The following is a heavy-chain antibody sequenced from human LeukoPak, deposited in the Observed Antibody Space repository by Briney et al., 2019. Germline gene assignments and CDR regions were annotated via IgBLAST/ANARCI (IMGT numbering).Heavy chain of an antibody. D-gene: IGHD3-22*01. Sequence: SVKVSCKASGYTFTGYYIHWVRQAPGQGLEWMGGIIPIFGTANYAQKFRGRVTITADKSTRTAYMELSSLRSADTAVYYCASEYKYDSSGANAFDIWGQGTMVTVSS. CDR3: ASEYKYDSSGANAFDI. J-gene: IGHJ3*02. V-gene: IGHV1-69*06. CDR2: IIPIFGTA. CDR1: GYTFTGYY.